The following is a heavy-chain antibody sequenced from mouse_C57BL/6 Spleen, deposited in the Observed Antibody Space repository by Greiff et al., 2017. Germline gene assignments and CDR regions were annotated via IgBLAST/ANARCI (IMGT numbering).Heavy chain of an antibody. D-gene: IGHD1-1*01. CDR3: ARRTYYYGSSYDAMDY. J-gene: IGHJ4*01. CDR2: IYPGSGST. Sequence: QVQLQQPGAELVKPGASVKMSCKASGYTFTSYWITWVKQRPGQGLEWIGDIYPGSGSTNYNEKFTSKATLTVDTSSSTAYMQLSSLTSEDSAVYYCARRTYYYGSSYDAMDYWGQGTSVTVSS. V-gene: IGHV1-55*01. CDR1: GYTFTSYW.